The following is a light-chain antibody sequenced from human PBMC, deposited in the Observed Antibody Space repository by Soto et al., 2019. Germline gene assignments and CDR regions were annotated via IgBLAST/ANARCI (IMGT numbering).Light chain of an antibody. J-gene: IGKJ1*01. V-gene: IGKV2-30*02. Sequence: DVVMTQSPLSLPVTLGQPASISCRSSQSLVHSNGNTYLNWFQQRPGQSPRRLFYKASIRDSGVPDRFSASGSGTDFTLKISRVEADDVGVYYCMQGIHWPRTFGQGTKVDIK. CDR2: KAS. CDR1: QSLVHSNGNTY. CDR3: MQGIHWPRT.